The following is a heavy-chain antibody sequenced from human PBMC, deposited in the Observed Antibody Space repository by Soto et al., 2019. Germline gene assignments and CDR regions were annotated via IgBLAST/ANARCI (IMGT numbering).Heavy chain of an antibody. J-gene: IGHJ4*01. CDR2: IYYSGST. Sequence: SETLSLTCTVSGGSIRSYYWSWIRQPPGKGLEWIGYIYYSGSTNYNPSLKSRVTISVDTSISTAYMELSRLTSDDTARYYCARGGKVPGVWYFDYWGLGTLVTVSS. CDR3: ARGGKVPGVWYFDY. CDR1: GGSIRSYY. V-gene: IGHV4-59*03. D-gene: IGHD3-10*01.